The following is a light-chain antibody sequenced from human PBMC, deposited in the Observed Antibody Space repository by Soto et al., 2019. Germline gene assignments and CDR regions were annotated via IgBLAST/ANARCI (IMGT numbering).Light chain of an antibody. Sequence: DIQMTQSPSSLSASVRDRVTITCRASQSISTYLNWYQQKPGKVPKLLIYAASTLQSGVPSRFRGSGSGTDFTLTISSLQPEDFATYYCQQSYNSPWTFAQGTKVDIK. CDR3: QQSYNSPWT. J-gene: IGKJ1*01. CDR2: AAS. CDR1: QSISTY. V-gene: IGKV1-39*01.